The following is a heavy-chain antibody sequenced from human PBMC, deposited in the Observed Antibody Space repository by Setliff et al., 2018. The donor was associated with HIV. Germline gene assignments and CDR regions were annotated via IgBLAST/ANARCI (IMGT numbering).Heavy chain of an antibody. J-gene: IGHJ4*02. D-gene: IGHD3-22*01. CDR2: INHSGST. V-gene: IGHV4-34*01. CDR3: ARLGYNYGSSGHGL. Sequence: SETLSLTCAVYGGSFSGHYWNWFRQPPGKGLEWIGEINHSGSTNYKSSLKSRVTISADTSKRQFSLKLSSVTAADTAVYYCARLGYNYGSSGHGLWGQGTLVTVSS. CDR1: GGSFSGHY.